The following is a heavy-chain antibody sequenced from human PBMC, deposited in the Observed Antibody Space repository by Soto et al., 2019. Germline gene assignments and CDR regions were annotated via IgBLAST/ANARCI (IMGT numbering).Heavy chain of an antibody. V-gene: IGHV2-5*02. CDR2: IYWDDDK. Sequence: QITLKESAPTLVKPTQTLTLTCTFSGFSLSTSGVAVGWIRQPPGKALEWLAVIYWDDDKLYTPSLKSRLTLPHDTPKNPVVLTLTNMHPADTATYYCARAITYNRGWFQNWFDPWGQGTLVTVSS. D-gene: IGHD6-19*01. CDR3: ARAITYNRGWFQNWFDP. J-gene: IGHJ5*02. CDR1: GFSLSTSGVA.